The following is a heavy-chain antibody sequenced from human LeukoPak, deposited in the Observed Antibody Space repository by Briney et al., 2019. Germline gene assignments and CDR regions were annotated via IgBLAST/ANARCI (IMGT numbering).Heavy chain of an antibody. V-gene: IGHV4-34*01. CDR2: INHSGVT. D-gene: IGHD3-10*01. Sequence: SETLSLTCAVYGGSFSGYFWSWIRQSPGKGLEWVGEINHSGVTNYNPSLKSRVTTSVDTSKNQFSLKLSSVTAADTAVYYCAREDATMVRGGFDYWGQGTLVTVSS. CDR1: GGSFSGYF. CDR3: AREDATMVRGGFDY. J-gene: IGHJ4*02.